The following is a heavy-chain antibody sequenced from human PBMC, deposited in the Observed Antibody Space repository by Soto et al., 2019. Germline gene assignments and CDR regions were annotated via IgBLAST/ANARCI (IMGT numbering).Heavy chain of an antibody. D-gene: IGHD3-10*01. J-gene: IGHJ3*02. CDR2: IDTRGGSA. CDR3: ARDLPRDLVRGSFDI. Sequence: QAQLVQSGAEVKKPGASANISCKASGYTFTRYNIHWVRQAPGQGLEWMGIIDTRGGSADYTQRFQGRVTLTRDTSTGTVYIVLSSLGSEDTAVYYCARDLPRDLVRGSFDIWGQGTMVTVSS. V-gene: IGHV1-46*01. CDR1: GYTFTRYN.